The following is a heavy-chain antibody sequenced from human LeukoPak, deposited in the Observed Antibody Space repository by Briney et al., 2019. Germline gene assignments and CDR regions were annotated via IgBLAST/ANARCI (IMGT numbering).Heavy chain of an antibody. J-gene: IGHJ5*02. CDR3: AKRAYYYDDSGYSA. CDR2: ISDSGGST. D-gene: IGHD3-22*01. CDR1: GFTFSNYA. V-gene: IGHV3-23*01. Sequence: PGGSLRLSCAASGFTFSNYAMSWVRQAPGKGLEWASTISDSGGSTYYADSVKGRFTISRDNSKNTLYLQMNSLRAEDTAVYYCAKRAYYYDDSGYSAWGQGTLVTVSS.